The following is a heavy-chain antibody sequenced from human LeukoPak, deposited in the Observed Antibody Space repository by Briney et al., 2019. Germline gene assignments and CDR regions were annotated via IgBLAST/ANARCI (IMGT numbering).Heavy chain of an antibody. J-gene: IGHJ4*02. D-gene: IGHD6-19*01. CDR2: IISILGIA. Sequence: SVKASCKASGGTFSSSAISWVRQAPGQGLEWMGRIISILGIANYAQKCQGRITITANKSTSTAYMELSSLRSEDTAVYYCASRLAVAGTIPDYWGQRNLVTVSS. CDR1: GGTFSSSA. CDR3: ASRLAVAGTIPDY. V-gene: IGHV1-69*04.